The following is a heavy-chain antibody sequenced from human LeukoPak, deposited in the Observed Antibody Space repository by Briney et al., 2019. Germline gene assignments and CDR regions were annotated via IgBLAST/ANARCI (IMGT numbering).Heavy chain of an antibody. Sequence: GGSLRLSCVASGFTLRNYGMHWVRQAPGKGLEWVAVLWRDGRNNFYADSVKGRFRFSRDNSKDMLYLQMNSLRADDTAVYYCAKEYEIFVGAFDIWGQGTMVTASS. D-gene: IGHD3-9*01. J-gene: IGHJ3*02. CDR2: LWRDGRNN. V-gene: IGHV3-33*06. CDR1: GFTLRNYG. CDR3: AKEYEIFVGAFDI.